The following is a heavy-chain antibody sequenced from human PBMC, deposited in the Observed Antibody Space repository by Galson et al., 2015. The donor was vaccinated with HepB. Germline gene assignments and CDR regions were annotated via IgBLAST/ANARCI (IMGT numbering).Heavy chain of an antibody. CDR1: GFTFSYYA. CDR3: ARSRLGSSSWPTDFDY. V-gene: IGHV3-30-3*01. CDR2: ILYDGSNK. Sequence: LRLSCAGSGFTFSYYAMHWVRQAPGKGLEWVAVILYDGSNKYYADSVKGRFTISRDNSKNTLYLQMNSLRAEDTAVYYCARSRLGSSSWPTDFDYWGQGTLVTVSS. J-gene: IGHJ4*02. D-gene: IGHD6-13*01.